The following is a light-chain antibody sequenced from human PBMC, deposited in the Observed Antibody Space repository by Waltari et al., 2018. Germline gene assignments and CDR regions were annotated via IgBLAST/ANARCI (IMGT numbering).Light chain of an antibody. CDR3: QQSYSTPRT. V-gene: IGKV1-39*01. CDR2: AAY. Sequence: IQITQSPSSLSASVGARFTITCLASQNISSYLNWYQRKPGKGPKLRIYAAYSWQSGVPSRFSGSGSGTDFTLTISSLQPEDFAIYYGQQSYSTPRTFGQGTKLEIK. CDR1: QNISSY. J-gene: IGKJ2*01.